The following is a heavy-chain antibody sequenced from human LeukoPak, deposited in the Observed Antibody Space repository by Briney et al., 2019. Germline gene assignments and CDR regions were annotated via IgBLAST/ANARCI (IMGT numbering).Heavy chain of an antibody. Sequence: GGSLRLSCVGSGFTFSSYGMHWVRQAPGKGLEWVAFIRYDGSNKYYADSVKGRFTISRDNSKNTLYLPMNSLRAEDTAVYYCAKSFAHRWLQSSYYFDTWGQGTLVTVSS. CDR3: AKSFAHRWLQSSYYFDT. D-gene: IGHD5-24*01. CDR2: IRYDGSNK. J-gene: IGHJ4*02. V-gene: IGHV3-30*02. CDR1: GFTFSSYG.